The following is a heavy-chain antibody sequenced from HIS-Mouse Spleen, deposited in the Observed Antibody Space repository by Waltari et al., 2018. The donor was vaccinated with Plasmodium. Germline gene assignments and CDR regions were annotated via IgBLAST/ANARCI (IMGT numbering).Heavy chain of an antibody. V-gene: IGHV1-2*02. CDR1: GYTFTGYY. Sequence: QVQLVQSGAEVKKPGASVKVSCKASGYTFTGYYMHWVRQAPGQGLEWMGWGNPKRVGTNQAQKFQGRVTMTRDTSISTAYMELSRLGSDDTAVYYGAVGRWLQPRDYWGQGTLVTVSS. D-gene: IGHD5-12*01. J-gene: IGHJ4*02. CDR3: AVGRWLQPRDY. CDR2: GNPKRVGT.